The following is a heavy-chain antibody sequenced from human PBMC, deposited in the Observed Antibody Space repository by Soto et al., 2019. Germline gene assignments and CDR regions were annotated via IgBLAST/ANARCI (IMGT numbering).Heavy chain of an antibody. Sequence: QVQLVQSGAEEKKPGASVKVSCKASGYTFTSYAMHWVRQAPGQRLEWMGWINAGHGNTKYSQKFQGRFTMTRDTSASTAYMELSSLRSEDTAVYYCARHGSGWEYWGQGTLVTVSS. V-gene: IGHV1-3*05. CDR1: GYTFTSYA. J-gene: IGHJ4*02. CDR2: INAGHGNT. CDR3: ARHGSGWEY. D-gene: IGHD6-19*01.